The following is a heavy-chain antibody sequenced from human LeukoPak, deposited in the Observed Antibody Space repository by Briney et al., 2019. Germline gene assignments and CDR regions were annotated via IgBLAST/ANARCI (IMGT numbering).Heavy chain of an antibody. J-gene: IGHJ4*02. CDR1: GYTFTSYG. CDR3: ARRVAARPGEHNFDY. CDR2: ISAYNGNT. Sequence: ASVKVSCKASGYTFTSYGISWVRQAPGQGLEWMGWISAYNGNTNYAQKLQGRVTMTTDTSTSTAYMELRSLRSDDTAVYYCARRVAARPGEHNFDYWGQGTLVTVSS. D-gene: IGHD6-6*01. V-gene: IGHV1-18*01.